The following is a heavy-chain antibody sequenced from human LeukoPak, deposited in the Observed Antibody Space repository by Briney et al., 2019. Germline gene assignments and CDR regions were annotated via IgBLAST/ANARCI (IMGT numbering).Heavy chain of an antibody. Sequence: ASVKVSCKASGYTFTGYYMHWVRQAPGQGLEWMGWINPNSGGTNYAQKFQGRVTMTRDTSISTAYMELSRLRSDDTAVYYCARDYYYVSSGYWNFDYWGQGTLVTVSS. J-gene: IGHJ4*02. D-gene: IGHD3-22*01. V-gene: IGHV1-2*02. CDR2: INPNSGGT. CDR3: ARDYYYVSSGYWNFDY. CDR1: GYTFTGYY.